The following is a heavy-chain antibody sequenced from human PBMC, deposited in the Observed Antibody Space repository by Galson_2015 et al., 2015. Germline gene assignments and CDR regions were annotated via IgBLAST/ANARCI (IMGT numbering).Heavy chain of an antibody. D-gene: IGHD6-19*01. V-gene: IGHV3-33*01. Sequence: SLRLSCAASGFTFSSYGMQWVRQAPGKGLERVAVIWYDGSNKYYADSVKGRFAISRDNSKNTLYLEMNSLRAEDTAVYYCAREEQWLGPVDHWGQGTLVTVSS. CDR1: GFTFSSYG. J-gene: IGHJ4*02. CDR2: IWYDGSNK. CDR3: AREEQWLGPVDH.